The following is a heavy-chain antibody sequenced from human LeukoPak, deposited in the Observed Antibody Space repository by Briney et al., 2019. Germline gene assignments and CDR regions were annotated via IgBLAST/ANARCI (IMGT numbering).Heavy chain of an antibody. D-gene: IGHD2-2*01. Sequence: SVKVSCKASGGTFSSYTISWVRQAPGQGLEWMGRIIPILGIANYAQKSQGRVTITADKSTSTAYMELSSLRSEDTAVYYCARDCSSTSCSPPGWFDPWGQGTLVTVSS. CDR2: IIPILGIA. J-gene: IGHJ5*02. CDR1: GGTFSSYT. CDR3: ARDCSSTSCSPPGWFDP. V-gene: IGHV1-69*04.